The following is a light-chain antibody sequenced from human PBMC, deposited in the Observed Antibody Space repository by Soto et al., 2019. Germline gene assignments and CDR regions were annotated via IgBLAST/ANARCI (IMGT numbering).Light chain of an antibody. CDR3: QQYTTYSRT. Sequence: DIQMTQSPSSQSASVESRLTITCRASQSVNIWLAWYQQKKGKAPKILIYDASNLESGVPSRFSGSGYGTEFNLTISSLQTDDFATYYCQQYTTYSRTFGQGTKVDIK. CDR1: QSVNIW. V-gene: IGKV1-5*01. CDR2: DAS. J-gene: IGKJ1*01.